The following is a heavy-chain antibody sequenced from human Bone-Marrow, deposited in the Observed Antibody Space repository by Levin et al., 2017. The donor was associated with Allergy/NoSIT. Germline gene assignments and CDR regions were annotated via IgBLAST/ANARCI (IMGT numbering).Heavy chain of an antibody. CDR3: AKDLGVVITKLDY. CDR1: GFTFSSTG. Sequence: LSLTCAASGFTFSSTGMHWVRQAPGKGLERVAVISYDGSNKNNADTVKGRFTISRDNSKNTLYLQMNSLRAEDTAVYYCAKDLGVVITKLDYWGQGTLVTVSS. J-gene: IGHJ4*02. CDR2: ISYDGSNK. D-gene: IGHD3-3*01. V-gene: IGHV3-30*18.